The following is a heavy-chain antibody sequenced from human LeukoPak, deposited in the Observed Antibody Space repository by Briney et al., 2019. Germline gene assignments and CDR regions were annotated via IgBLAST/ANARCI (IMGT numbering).Heavy chain of an antibody. D-gene: IGHD3-22*01. J-gene: IGHJ4*02. V-gene: IGHV4-34*01. CDR3: APTYYYDSSGYLYPDYYFDY. CDR1: GGSFSGYY. Sequence: SETLSLTCAVYGGSFSGYYWSWIRQPPGKGLEWIGEINHSGSTNYNPSLKSRVTISVDTSKNQFSLKLSSVTAADTAVYYCAPTYYYDSSGYLYPDYYFDYWGQGTLVTVSS. CDR2: INHSGST.